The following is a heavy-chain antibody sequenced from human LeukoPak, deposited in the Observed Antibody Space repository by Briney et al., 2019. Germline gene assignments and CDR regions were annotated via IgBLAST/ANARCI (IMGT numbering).Heavy chain of an antibody. V-gene: IGHV1-69*05. CDR2: IIPIFGTA. Sequence: ASVKVSCKASGGTFSSYAISWVRQAPGQGLEWMGGIIPIFGTANSAQKFQGRVTNTTDESTSTDYMELSSLRSEDTAVYYCARQLLWFGEFKYYFDYWGQGTLVTVSS. J-gene: IGHJ4*02. D-gene: IGHD3-10*01. CDR1: GGTFSSYA. CDR3: ARQLLWFGEFKYYFDY.